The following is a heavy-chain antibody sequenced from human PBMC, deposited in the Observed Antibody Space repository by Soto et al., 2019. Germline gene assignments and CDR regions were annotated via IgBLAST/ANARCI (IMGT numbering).Heavy chain of an antibody. CDR3: AREDESSGHAGTFRL. Sequence: QLHLEDSGGDVVQPGRSLRLSCAASGLTLSNTILHWIRQSPGKGLEWVGLTAPDGSKQYEHSVKDRFSISRDNPRNEMNLEMNSLRLEDTALYFCAREDESSGHAGTFRLWGQGTVVTVSP. CDR1: GLTLSNTI. V-gene: IGHV3-30-3*01. D-gene: IGHD3-22*01. CDR2: TAPDGSK. J-gene: IGHJ1*01.